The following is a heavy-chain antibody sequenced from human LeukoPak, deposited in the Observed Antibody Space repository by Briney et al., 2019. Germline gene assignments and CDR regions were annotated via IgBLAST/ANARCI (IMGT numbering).Heavy chain of an antibody. CDR3: ARSRCSSISCASRGAFDI. CDR1: GGSISNYY. Sequence: SESLSLTCNVSGGSISNYYWSWIRQPAGKGLELSGRIYTSGSTNYNPSLKSRVTMSVDTSKNQFSLKLSSVTAADTAVYYCARSRCSSISCASRGAFDIWGQGTMVTVSS. J-gene: IGHJ3*02. V-gene: IGHV4-4*07. CDR2: IYTSGST. D-gene: IGHD2-2*01.